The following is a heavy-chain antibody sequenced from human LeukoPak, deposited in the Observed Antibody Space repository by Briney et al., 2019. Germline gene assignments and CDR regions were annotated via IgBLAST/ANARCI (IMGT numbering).Heavy chain of an antibody. CDR3: ARHKDYYYSYMDV. CDR1: GYSISSGYY. Sequence: SETLSLTCTVSGYSISSGYYWGCIRQPPGKGLEWIGSIYHSGSTYYNPSLKSRVTISVDTSKNQFSLKLSSVTAADTAVYYCARHKDYYYSYMDVWGKGTTVTISS. V-gene: IGHV4-38-2*02. J-gene: IGHJ6*03. CDR2: IYHSGST.